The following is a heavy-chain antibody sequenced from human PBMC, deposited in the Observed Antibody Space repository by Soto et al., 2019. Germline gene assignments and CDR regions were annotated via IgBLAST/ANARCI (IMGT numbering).Heavy chain of an antibody. CDR1: GYSLKRGYY. CDR3: ARGLEYYDFWSGYSDY. D-gene: IGHD3-3*01. J-gene: IGHJ4*02. V-gene: IGHV4-38-2*01. Sequence: SETLSLTCAVSGYSLKRGYYWGWVRPPPGKGLEWIGSISHSGTTYYHPSLKSRVTISLDTSKNQFSLKLSSLTAADTAVYYCARGLEYYDFWSGYSDYWGQGTLVTVS. CDR2: ISHSGTT.